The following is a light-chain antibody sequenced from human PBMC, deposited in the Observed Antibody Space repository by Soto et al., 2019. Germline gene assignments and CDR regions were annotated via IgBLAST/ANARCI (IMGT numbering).Light chain of an antibody. CDR1: SSDVGGYNY. CDR2: DVS. V-gene: IGLV2-14*03. CDR3: SSYAGSNNYV. J-gene: IGLJ1*01. Sequence: QSALTQPASVSESPGQSITISCTGTSSDVGGYNYVSWFQQHPGRAPKLMIYDVSNRPSGVSNRFSGSKSGNTASLTVSGLQAEDEADYYCSSYAGSNNYVFGTGTKLTVL.